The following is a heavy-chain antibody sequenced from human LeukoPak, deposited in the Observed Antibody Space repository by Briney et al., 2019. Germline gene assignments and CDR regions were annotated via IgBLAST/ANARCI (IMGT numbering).Heavy chain of an antibody. CDR3: VREAVMPVALVNIGTSDRRLYEYYGLDV. Sequence: QAGGSLRLSCAASGFTVSSNYMSWVRQAPGEGLEWVSVIYSGGSTYYADSVKGRFTISRDNSKNTLYLQMKSLRAGDTAVYYCVREAVMPVALVNIGTSDRRLYEYYGLDVWGQGSTVTVS. CDR1: GFTVSSNY. CDR2: IYSGGST. V-gene: IGHV3-53*01. J-gene: IGHJ6*02. D-gene: IGHD1/OR15-1a*01.